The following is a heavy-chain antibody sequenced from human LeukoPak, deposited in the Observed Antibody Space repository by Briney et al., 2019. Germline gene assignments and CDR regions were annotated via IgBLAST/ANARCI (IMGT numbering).Heavy chain of an antibody. CDR1: GGSISSYY. V-gene: IGHV4-59*01. J-gene: IGHJ5*02. CDR3: ARNPITLVRGGNWFDP. CDR2: IYYRGST. D-gene: IGHD3-10*01. Sequence: SETLSLTCTVSGGSISSYYWSWIRQPPGKGLEWVGYIYYRGSTDYNPSLKSRVTISIDPSTNQFSLRLSSMTAADTAVYYCARNPITLVRGGNWFDPWGQGTLVTVSS.